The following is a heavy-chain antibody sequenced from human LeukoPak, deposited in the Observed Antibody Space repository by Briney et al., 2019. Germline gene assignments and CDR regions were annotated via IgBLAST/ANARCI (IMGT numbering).Heavy chain of an antibody. V-gene: IGHV1-2*02. Sequence: ASVKVSCKASGYTFTGYYMHWVRQAPGQGLEWMGWINPNSGGTNYAQKFQGRVTMTRDTSISTAYMELSRLRSDDTAVYYCARDEFQDFWSGYYPRDAFDIWGQGTVVTVSS. CDR2: INPNSGGT. CDR1: GYTFTGYY. D-gene: IGHD3-3*01. J-gene: IGHJ3*02. CDR3: ARDEFQDFWSGYYPRDAFDI.